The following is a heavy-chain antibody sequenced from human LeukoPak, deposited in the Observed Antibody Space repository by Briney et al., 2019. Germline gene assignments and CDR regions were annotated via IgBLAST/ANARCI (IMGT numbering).Heavy chain of an antibody. D-gene: IGHD3-10*01. CDR3: AKDRHFYGAGTYYNLDY. V-gene: IGHV3-30*18. CDR2: ISYDGSTK. J-gene: IGHJ4*02. Sequence: GRSLRPSCAASGFIFSTHGMHWVRQAPGKGLEWVSLISYDGSTKYYADSVEGRFTISRDNSKSTLYLQLNSLRVEDTAVYYCAKDRHFYGAGTYYNLDYWGQGTLVTVSS. CDR1: GFIFSTHG.